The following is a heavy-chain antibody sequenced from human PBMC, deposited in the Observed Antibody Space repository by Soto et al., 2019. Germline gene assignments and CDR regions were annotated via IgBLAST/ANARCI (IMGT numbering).Heavy chain of an antibody. CDR2: ISYDGSNK. D-gene: IGHD4-17*01. CDR3: AKTTVTTGYYYGMDV. Sequence: GGSLRLSCAASGFTFSSYGMHWVRQAPGKGLEWVAVISYDGSNKYYADSVKGRFTISRDNSKNTLYLQMNSLRAEDTAVYYCAKTTVTTGYYYGMDVWGQGTTVTVSS. V-gene: IGHV3-30*18. CDR1: GFTFSSYG. J-gene: IGHJ6*02.